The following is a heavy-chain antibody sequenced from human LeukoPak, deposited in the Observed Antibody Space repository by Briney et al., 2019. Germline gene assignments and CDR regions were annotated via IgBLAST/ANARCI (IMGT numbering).Heavy chain of an antibody. CDR2: IYYSGST. D-gene: IGHD3-22*01. V-gene: IGHV4-59*01. J-gene: IGHJ4*02. Sequence: SETLSLTCTVSGGYISSYYWSWIRQPPGKGLEWIGYIYYSGSTNYNPSLKSRVTISVDTSKNQFSLKLSSVTAADTAVYYCARAPIAYYYDSSGSFDYWGQGTLVTVSS. CDR3: ARAPIAYYYDSSGSFDY. CDR1: GGYISSYY.